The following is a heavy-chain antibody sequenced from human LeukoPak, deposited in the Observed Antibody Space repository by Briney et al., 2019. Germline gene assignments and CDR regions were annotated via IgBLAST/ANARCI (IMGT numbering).Heavy chain of an antibody. D-gene: IGHD4-17*01. CDR1: NYSISNSLY. J-gene: IGHJ6*03. Sequence: SETLSLTCSGSNYSISNSLYWGWLQQPPGKGLEWIGSIYRSGSTFYNPSLKSRVTISLDTSKNQFSLKLSSVTAADTAVYFCARGTYGYYMDVWGKGTTVTVSS. CDR2: IYRSGST. CDR3: ARGTYGYYMDV. V-gene: IGHV4-38-2*02.